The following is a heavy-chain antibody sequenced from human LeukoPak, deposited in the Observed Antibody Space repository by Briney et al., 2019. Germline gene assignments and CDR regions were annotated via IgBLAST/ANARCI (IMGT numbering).Heavy chain of an antibody. CDR2: ITPSGGST. CDR3: ARGGSGGKDWFDP. J-gene: IGHJ5*02. D-gene: IGHD5-12*01. CDR1: GYTSTSYY. V-gene: IGHV1-46*01. Sequence: GASVKVSCKASGYTSTSYYMHWVRQAPGQGLEWMGIITPSGGSTSYAQKFRGRVTMTTDTSTSTVYMELSSLRSEDTAVYYCARGGSGGKDWFDPWGQGTLVTVSS.